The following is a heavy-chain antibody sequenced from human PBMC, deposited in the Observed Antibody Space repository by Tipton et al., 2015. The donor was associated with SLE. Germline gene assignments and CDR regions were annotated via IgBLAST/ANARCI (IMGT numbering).Heavy chain of an antibody. CDR2: INHSGST. D-gene: IGHD6-13*01. V-gene: IGHV4-34*01. CDR3: ANGISSWLAAWFDY. Sequence: TLSLTCAVYGGSFSGYYWSWIRQPPGKGLEWIGEINHSGSTNYNPSLKSRVTISVDTSKNQFSLKLSSVTAADTAVYYCANGISSWLAAWFDYWGQGTLVTVSS. CDR1: GGSFSGYY. J-gene: IGHJ4*02.